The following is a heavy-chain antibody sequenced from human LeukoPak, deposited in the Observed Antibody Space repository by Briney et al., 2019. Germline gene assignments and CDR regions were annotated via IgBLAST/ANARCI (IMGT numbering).Heavy chain of an antibody. V-gene: IGHV1-18*01. Sequence: ASVKVSCKASGYTFTSYGISWVRQAPGQGLEWMEWISAYNGNTNYAQKLQGRVTMTTDTSTSTAYMELRSLRSDDTAVYYCARDHVSVVPAAMSRFDPWGQGTLVTVSS. D-gene: IGHD2-2*01. CDR3: ARDHVSVVPAAMSRFDP. CDR2: ISAYNGNT. J-gene: IGHJ5*02. CDR1: GYTFTSYG.